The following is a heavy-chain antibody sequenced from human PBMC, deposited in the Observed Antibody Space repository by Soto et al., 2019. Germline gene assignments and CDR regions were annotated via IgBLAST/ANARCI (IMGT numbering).Heavy chain of an antibody. Sequence: QVRLQESGPGLVESSGTLSLTCAVYGGSITSGHWWTWVRQSPGRGLEWIGEISLNGDINYRPSLQSRVAVSMDMSRNHLSLRLTSVTAADSAVYYCATRETRIGGPLWGPGTMVTVSA. CDR2: ISLNGDI. CDR3: ATRETRIGGPL. CDR1: GGSITSGHW. D-gene: IGHD2-15*01. J-gene: IGHJ4*03. V-gene: IGHV4-4*02.